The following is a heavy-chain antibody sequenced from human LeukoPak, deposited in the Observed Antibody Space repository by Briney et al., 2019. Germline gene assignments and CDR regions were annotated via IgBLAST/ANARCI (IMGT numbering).Heavy chain of an antibody. J-gene: IGHJ6*03. V-gene: IGHV3-21*01. D-gene: IGHD5-24*01. CDR3: TRGMATITMYYYYYMDV. Sequence: GGSLRLSCAASGFTFSNYGMNWVRQAPGKGLEWVSSISSSSSYIYYADSVKGRFTISRDNAKNSLYLQMNSLRAEDTAVYYCTRGMATITMYYYYYMDVWGKGTTVTVS. CDR2: ISSSSSYI. CDR1: GFTFSNYG.